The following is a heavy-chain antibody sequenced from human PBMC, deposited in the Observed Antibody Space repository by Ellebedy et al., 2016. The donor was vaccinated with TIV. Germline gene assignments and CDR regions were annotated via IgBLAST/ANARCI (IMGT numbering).Heavy chain of an antibody. J-gene: IGHJ2*01. Sequence: GESLKISXAASGFTFSRYGMHWVRQATGKGLEWVSAIGIAGDTYYPGSVKGRFTISREVAKNSLYLQMNSLRAEDTAVYYCARSQGQSGYYSPTYFDLWGRGTLVTVSS. D-gene: IGHD5-12*01. CDR1: GFTFSRYG. CDR2: IGIAGDT. V-gene: IGHV3-13*01. CDR3: ARSQGQSGYYSPTYFDL.